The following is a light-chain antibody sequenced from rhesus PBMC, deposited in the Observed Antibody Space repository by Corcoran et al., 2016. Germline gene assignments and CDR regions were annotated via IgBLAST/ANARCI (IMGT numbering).Light chain of an antibody. CDR2: GAS. V-gene: IGKV3-24*04. CDR1: QSVGSY. J-gene: IGKJ4*01. CDR3: QQSSNLSPLT. Sequence: ETVVTQSPATLSLSPGERATLSCRASQSVGSYLGWYQQKPGQAPRLLIYGASRRATGLPDRFSGRGAGTDFTLPISSLEPEDVGVYYCQQSSNLSPLTFGGGTKVEIK.